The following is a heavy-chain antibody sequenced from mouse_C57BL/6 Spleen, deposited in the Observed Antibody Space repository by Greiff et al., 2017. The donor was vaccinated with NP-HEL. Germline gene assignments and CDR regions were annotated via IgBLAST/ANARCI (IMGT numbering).Heavy chain of an antibody. CDR3: ARKGITTVVFDY. V-gene: IGHV1-50*01. CDR1: GYTFTSYW. Sequence: QVQLQQSGAELVKPGASVKLSCKASGYTFTSYWMQWVKQRPGQGLEWIGEIDPSDSYTNYNQKFKGKATLTVDTSSSTAYMQLSSLTSEDSAVYYCARKGITTVVFDYWGQGTTLTVSS. CDR2: IDPSDSYT. D-gene: IGHD1-1*01. J-gene: IGHJ2*01.